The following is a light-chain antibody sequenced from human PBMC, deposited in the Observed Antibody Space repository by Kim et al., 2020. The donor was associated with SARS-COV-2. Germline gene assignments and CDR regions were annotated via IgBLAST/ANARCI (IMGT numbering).Light chain of an antibody. Sequence: SPGERATLSCRASQSVSSSYLAWYQQKPGQAPWLLIYGASSRATGIPDRFSGSGSGTDFILTISRLEPEDFAVYYCQQYGSSPLTFGGGTKVDIK. CDR3: QQYGSSPLT. CDR1: QSVSSSY. J-gene: IGKJ4*01. CDR2: GAS. V-gene: IGKV3-20*01.